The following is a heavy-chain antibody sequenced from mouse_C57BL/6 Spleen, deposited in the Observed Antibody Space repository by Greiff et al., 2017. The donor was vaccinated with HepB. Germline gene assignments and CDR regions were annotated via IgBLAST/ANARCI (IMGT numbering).Heavy chain of an antibody. Sequence: QVQLKQPGAELVKPGASVKLSCKASGYTFTSYWMHWVKQRPGRGLEWIGRIDPNSGGTKYNEKFKSKATLTVDKPSSTAYMQLSSLTSEDSAVYYCARAGVHYAMDYWGQGTSVTVSS. CDR1: GYTFTSYW. D-gene: IGHD3-1*01. CDR2: IDPNSGGT. J-gene: IGHJ4*01. V-gene: IGHV1-72*01. CDR3: ARAGVHYAMDY.